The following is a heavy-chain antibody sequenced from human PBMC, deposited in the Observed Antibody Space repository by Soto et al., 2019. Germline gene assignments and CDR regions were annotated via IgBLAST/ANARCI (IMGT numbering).Heavy chain of an antibody. CDR3: ARFSTLGKDYGVDV. D-gene: IGHD2-2*01. J-gene: IGHJ6*02. CDR2: INSSGRT. CDR1: GDSISSSDSY. V-gene: IGHV4-30-4*01. Sequence: SETLSLTCSVSGDSISSSDSYLSLLRQPPGKGLEWIGCINSSGRTYYKPSLKSRVSISIDTSKNQFSLRLTSVTVADTAVYFCARFSTLGKDYGVDVWGHGTTVTVSS.